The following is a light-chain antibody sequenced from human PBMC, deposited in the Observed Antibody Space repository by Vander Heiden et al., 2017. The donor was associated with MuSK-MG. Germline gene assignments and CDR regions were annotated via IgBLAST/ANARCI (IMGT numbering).Light chain of an antibody. Sequence: QSALTQPASVSGSPGQSITISCTGTSSDVGGYNFVSWYQQHPGKAPKLMIYDVSNRPSGVSNRFSGSKSGNTASQTISGLQAEDEADYYCNSYTSSSTYVFGTGTKVTVL. J-gene: IGLJ1*01. V-gene: IGLV2-14*03. CDR3: NSYTSSSTYV. CDR2: DVS. CDR1: SSDVGGYNF.